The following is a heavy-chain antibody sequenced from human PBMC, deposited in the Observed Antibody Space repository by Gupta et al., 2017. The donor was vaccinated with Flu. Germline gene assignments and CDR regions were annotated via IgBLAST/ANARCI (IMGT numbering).Heavy chain of an antibody. CDR3: AGSKKITGLFWGFYLHH. J-gene: IGHJ5*02. CDR2: IDHDGST. Sequence: QVQLHQWGEGLLKPSETLSLTCAGYGGSFSAYYWAWIRQVPERGLEWIGEIDHDGSTNTNPSLKSRVAISIDTSTNQFSPELTSVTPADTAVYYGAGSKKITGLFWGFYLHHWGQGTLVTVSS. V-gene: IGHV4-34*01. D-gene: IGHD3-16*01. CDR1: GGSFSAYY.